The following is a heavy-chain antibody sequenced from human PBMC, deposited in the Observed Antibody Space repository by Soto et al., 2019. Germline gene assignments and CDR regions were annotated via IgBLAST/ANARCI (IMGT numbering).Heavy chain of an antibody. CDR3: AKDFLLLDYYYGMDV. CDR1: GFTFSSYG. Sequence: PGGSLRLSCAASGFTFSSYGMHWVRQAPGKGLEWVAVISYDGSNKYYADSVKGRFTISRDNSKNTLYLQMNSLRAEDTAVYYCAKDFLLLDYYYGMDVWGQGTTVTVSS. D-gene: IGHD2-21*01. V-gene: IGHV3-30*18. CDR2: ISYDGSNK. J-gene: IGHJ6*02.